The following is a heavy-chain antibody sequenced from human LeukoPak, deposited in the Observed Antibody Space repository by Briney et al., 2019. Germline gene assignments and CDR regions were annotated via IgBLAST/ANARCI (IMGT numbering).Heavy chain of an antibody. D-gene: IGHD4-11*01. Sequence: GESLKISCKGSGYSFTSYWIGWVRQMPGKGLEWMGIIYSGDSNTKYSPSFQGQVTISADKSISTAYLQWSSLKASDTAMYYCARQGAVNYDNWFDPWGQGTLVTVSS. CDR3: ARQGAVNYDNWFDP. CDR2: IYSGDSNT. V-gene: IGHV5-51*01. J-gene: IGHJ5*02. CDR1: GYSFTSYW.